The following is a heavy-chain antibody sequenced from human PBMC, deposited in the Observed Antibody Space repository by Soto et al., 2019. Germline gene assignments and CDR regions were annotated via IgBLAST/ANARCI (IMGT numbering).Heavy chain of an antibody. CDR2: IYYSGST. J-gene: IGHJ5*02. CDR1: GGSISSGDYY. CDR3: ARETITMVRGVIENWFDP. Sequence: QVQLQESGPGLVKPSQTLSLTCTVSGGSISSGDYYWSWIRQPPGKGLEWIGYIYYSGSTYYNPSLKSRVTISVDTSKNQFSLNLSSVTASDTAVYYCARETITMVRGVIENWFDPWGQGTLVTVSS. D-gene: IGHD3-10*01. V-gene: IGHV4-30-4*01.